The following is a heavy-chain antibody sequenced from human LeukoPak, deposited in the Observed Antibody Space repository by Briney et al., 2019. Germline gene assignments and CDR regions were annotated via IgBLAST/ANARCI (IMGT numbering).Heavy chain of an antibody. J-gene: IGHJ4*02. CDR3: FSGYSSSWGGY. CDR1: GFPVGRTY. D-gene: IGHD6-13*01. V-gene: IGHV3-53*01. Sequence: GGSWRLSCAAWGFPVGRTYMSGAPQAPGRGLEWVPFFYRGGSQYYADPVKGRFTISRDNTKNTLYLQMNSLRAKATAVYYCFSGYSSSWGGYWGQGTLVTVSS. CDR2: FYRGGSQ.